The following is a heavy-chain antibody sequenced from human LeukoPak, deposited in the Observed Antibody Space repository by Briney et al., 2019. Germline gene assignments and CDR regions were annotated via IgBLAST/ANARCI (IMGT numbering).Heavy chain of an antibody. J-gene: IGHJ4*02. Sequence: SETLSLTCTVSGGSISSYYWSWIRQPPGKGLEWIGYIYYSGSTNYNPSLKSRVTISVDTSKNQFSLKLSSVTAADTAVYYCARVPSLGGFDYWGQGTLVTVSS. CDR2: IYYSGST. CDR1: GGSISSYY. D-gene: IGHD2-15*01. CDR3: ARVPSLGGFDY. V-gene: IGHV4-59*01.